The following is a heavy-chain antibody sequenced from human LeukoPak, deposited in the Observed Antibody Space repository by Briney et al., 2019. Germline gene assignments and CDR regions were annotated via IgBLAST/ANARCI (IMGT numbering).Heavy chain of an antibody. V-gene: IGHV4-59*01. CDR1: GGSISSYY. D-gene: IGHD3-10*01. J-gene: IGHJ6*03. CDR3: ARTGSGDNYYYYYMDV. CDR2: IYYSGST. Sequence: SETLSLTCTVSGGSISSYYWSWIRQPPGKGLEWIGYIYYSGSTNYNPSLKSRVTISVDTSKNQFSLKLSSVTAADTAVYYCARTGSGDNYYYYYMDVWGKGTTVTMSS.